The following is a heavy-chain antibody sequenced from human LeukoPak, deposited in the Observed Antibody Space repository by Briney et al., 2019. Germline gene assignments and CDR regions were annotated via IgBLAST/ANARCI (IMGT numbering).Heavy chain of an antibody. D-gene: IGHD5-18*01. V-gene: IGHV1-3*01. Sequence: ASVKVSCKASGYTFTSYAMHWVRQAPGQRLEWMGWINAGNGNTKYPQKFQGRVTITRDTSASTACMELSSLRSEDTAVYYCARVVDVNSYGLFDYWGQGTLVTVSS. CDR1: GYTFTSYA. J-gene: IGHJ4*02. CDR2: INAGNGNT. CDR3: ARVVDVNSYGLFDY.